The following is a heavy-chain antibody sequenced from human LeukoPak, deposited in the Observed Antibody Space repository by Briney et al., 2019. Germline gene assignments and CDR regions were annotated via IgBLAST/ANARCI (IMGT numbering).Heavy chain of an antibody. Sequence: GGSLRLSCAASGFTFSSYSMNWVRQAPGKGLEWVSSISTSSSYIYYADSVKGRFTISRDNSKNTLYLQMNSLRTEDTAVYYCAKFPTAAAGPGLSDYWGQGTLVTVSS. CDR3: AKFPTAAAGPGLSDY. CDR1: GFTFSSYS. J-gene: IGHJ4*02. V-gene: IGHV3-21*01. CDR2: ISTSSSYI. D-gene: IGHD6-13*01.